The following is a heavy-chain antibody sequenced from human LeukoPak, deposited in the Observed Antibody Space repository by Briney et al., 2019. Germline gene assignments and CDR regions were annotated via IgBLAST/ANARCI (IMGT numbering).Heavy chain of an antibody. Sequence: GGSLRLSCAASGFTFDGYGMSWVRQAPGKGLEWVSGINWNGGSTGYADSVKGRFTISRDNAKNSLYLQMNSLRAEDTALYYCARVYYDHVMGPTTHFDYWGQGTLVTVSS. CDR1: GFTFDGYG. CDR3: ARVYYDHVMGPTTHFDY. V-gene: IGHV3-20*04. J-gene: IGHJ4*02. CDR2: INWNGGST. D-gene: IGHD3-16*01.